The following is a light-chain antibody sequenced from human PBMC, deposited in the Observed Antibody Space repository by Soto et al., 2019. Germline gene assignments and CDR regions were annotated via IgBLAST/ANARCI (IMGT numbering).Light chain of an antibody. CDR2: GAF. V-gene: IGKV3-20*01. CDR1: QSIRSNY. Sequence: EIVLTQSPGTLSLSPGERATLSCRASQSIRSNYLAGYQQKPGQAPRFLIYGAFSRATGITDRFSGSGSGTDFTLTISRLEPEDFAVYYCQQYGSSPVTFGQGPKVEIK. J-gene: IGKJ1*01. CDR3: QQYGSSPVT.